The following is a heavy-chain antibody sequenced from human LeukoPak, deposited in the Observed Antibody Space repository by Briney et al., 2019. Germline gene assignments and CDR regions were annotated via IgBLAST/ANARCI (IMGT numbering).Heavy chain of an antibody. CDR3: ASRGYDGHFDY. Sequence: PSETLSLTCAVSGYSISSGYYWGWIRQPPGKGLEWIGSIYHSGSTYYNPSLKSRVTISVDTSKNQFSLKLSSVTAADTAVYYCASRGYDGHFDYWGQGTLVTVSS. V-gene: IGHV4-38-2*01. CDR2: IYHSGST. CDR1: GYSISSGYY. J-gene: IGHJ4*02. D-gene: IGHD5-12*01.